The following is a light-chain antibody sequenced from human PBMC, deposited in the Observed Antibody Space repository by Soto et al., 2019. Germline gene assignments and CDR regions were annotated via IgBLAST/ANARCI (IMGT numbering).Light chain of an antibody. CDR1: SSDVGGYNY. J-gene: IGLJ2*01. CDR2: EVS. V-gene: IGLV2-14*01. CDR3: SSYTTSSTTVV. Sequence: QSVLTQPASVSGSPGQSITISCTGTSSDVGGYNYVSWYQQHPGKAPKLMIYEVSNRPSGVSNRFSGSKSGNTASLTLSGLQAEDEADYYCSSYTTSSTTVVFGGGTKVTVL.